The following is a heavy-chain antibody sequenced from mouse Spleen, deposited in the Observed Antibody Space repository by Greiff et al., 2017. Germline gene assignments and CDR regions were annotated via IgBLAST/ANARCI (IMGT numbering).Heavy chain of an antibody. CDR1: GFTFSSYA. Sequence: DVKLVESGGGLVKPGGSLKLSCAASGFTFSSYAMSWVRQTPEKRLEWVATISDGGSYTYYPDNVKGRFTISRDNAKNNLYLQMSHLKSEDTAMYYCARGGVEVSFAYWGQGTLVTVSA. V-gene: IGHV5-4*03. CDR2: ISDGGSYT. J-gene: IGHJ3*01. D-gene: IGHD1-1*01. CDR3: ARGGVEVSFAY.